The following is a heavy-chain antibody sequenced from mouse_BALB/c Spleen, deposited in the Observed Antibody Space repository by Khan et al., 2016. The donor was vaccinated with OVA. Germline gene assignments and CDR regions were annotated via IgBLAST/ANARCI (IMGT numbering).Heavy chain of an antibody. Sequence: EVQLQESGPGLVKPSQSLSLTCTVTGYSITSDYAWNWIRQFPGNKLEWMGYISNSGSTTYNPSLKSRISIPRDTSKNQFFLQLNSVTTEDTATYYCASELGRYYAMDYWGQGSSVTVSS. J-gene: IGHJ4*01. D-gene: IGHD4-1*01. CDR1: GYSITSDYA. CDR2: ISNSGST. V-gene: IGHV3-2*02. CDR3: ASELGRYYAMDY.